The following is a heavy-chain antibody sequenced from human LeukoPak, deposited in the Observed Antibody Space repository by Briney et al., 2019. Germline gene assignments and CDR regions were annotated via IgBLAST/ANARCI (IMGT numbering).Heavy chain of an antibody. J-gene: IGHJ6*02. D-gene: IGHD3-3*01. CDR1: GFTFSSYG. CDR2: ISYDGSNK. Sequence: GGSLRLSCAASGFTFSSYGMHWVRQAPGKGLEWVAVISYDGSNKYYADSVKGRFTISRVNSKNTLYLQMNSLRAEDTAVYYCASKSGPYYYGMDVWGQGTTVTVSS. V-gene: IGHV3-30*03. CDR3: ASKSGPYYYGMDV.